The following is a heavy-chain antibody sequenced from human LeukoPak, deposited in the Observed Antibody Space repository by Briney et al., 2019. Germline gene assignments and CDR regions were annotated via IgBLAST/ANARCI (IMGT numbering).Heavy chain of an antibody. J-gene: IGHJ4*02. Sequence: GGSLRLSCAASGFTFSSYSMNWVRQAPGKGLEWVSSISSSSSYIYYAHSVKGRFTISRDNAKNSLYLQMDSLRAEDTAVYYCASSADYYDSSGSPIYWGQGTLVTVSS. CDR3: ASSADYYDSSGSPIY. CDR2: ISSSSSYI. CDR1: GFTFSSYS. V-gene: IGHV3-21*01. D-gene: IGHD3-22*01.